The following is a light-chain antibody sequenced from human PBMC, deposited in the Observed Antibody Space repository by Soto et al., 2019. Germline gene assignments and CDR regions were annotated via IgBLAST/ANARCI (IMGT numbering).Light chain of an antibody. CDR1: QTVNTW. CDR2: KAS. J-gene: IGKJ1*01. CDR3: QQYHSYPWT. Sequence: DIQMTQSPSTLSASLGDRVTITCRASQTVNTWLAWYQRKPGKAPNLLIYKASSLESGVQPRFSGSGSGTEFTLTISSLQPDDLATYYCQQYHSYPWTVGQGTKVDIK. V-gene: IGKV1-5*03.